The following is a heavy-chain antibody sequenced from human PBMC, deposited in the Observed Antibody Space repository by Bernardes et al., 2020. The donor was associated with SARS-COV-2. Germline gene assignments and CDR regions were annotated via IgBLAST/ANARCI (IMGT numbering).Heavy chain of an antibody. J-gene: IGHJ4*02. Sequence: GGSLRLSCAASGFTFSSYAMNWVRQAPGKGLEWVSAISGSADGTHYADSVKGRFTISRDNSKNTLYLQMNNLRAGDTAIYYCAKDWGYMGAPIIGFYWGQGTLVTVSS. CDR3: AKDWGYMGAPIIGFY. D-gene: IGHD3-16*01. CDR2: ISGSADGT. V-gene: IGHV3-23*01. CDR1: GFTFSSYA.